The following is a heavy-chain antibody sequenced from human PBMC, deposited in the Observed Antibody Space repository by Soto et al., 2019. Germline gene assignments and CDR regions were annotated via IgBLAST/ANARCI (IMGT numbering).Heavy chain of an antibody. J-gene: IGHJ5*02. Sequence: GASVKVSCKASGYTFTSYYMHWVRQAPGQGLEWMGIINPSGGSTSYAQKFQGRVTMTRDTSTSTVYMELSSLRSEDTAVYYCARATSEYSSSSRRRSFDPWGQGTLVTVSS. CDR3: ARATSEYSSSSRRRSFDP. V-gene: IGHV1-46*01. D-gene: IGHD6-6*01. CDR2: INPSGGST. CDR1: GYTFTSYY.